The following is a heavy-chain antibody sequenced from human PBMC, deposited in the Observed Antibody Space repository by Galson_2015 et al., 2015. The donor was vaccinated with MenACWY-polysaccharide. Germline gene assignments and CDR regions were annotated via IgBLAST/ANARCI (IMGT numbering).Heavy chain of an antibody. Sequence: ETLTLTCAVYGGSFSGYYWNWIRQPPGEGLEWIGEINPRGSTNYNPSLKSRVTISLDTSKNEFSLKVSSVTAADTAMYYCAIGKSLYSNYWGQGTLVTVSS. CDR3: AIGKSLYSNY. D-gene: IGHD4-11*01. J-gene: IGHJ4*02. CDR2: INPRGST. V-gene: IGHV4-34*01. CDR1: GGSFSGYY.